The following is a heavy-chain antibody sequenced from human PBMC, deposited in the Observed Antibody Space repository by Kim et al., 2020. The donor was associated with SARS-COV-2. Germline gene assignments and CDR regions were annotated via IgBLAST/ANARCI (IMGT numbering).Heavy chain of an antibody. CDR2: ISSSSSYI. CDR3: ARDRWSRGSYRNFDY. Sequence: GGSLRLSCAASGFTFSSYSMNWVRQAPGKGLEWVSSISSSSSYIYYADSVKGRFTISRDNAKNSLYLQMNSLRAEDTAVYYCARDRWSRGSYRNFDYWGQGTLVTVSS. V-gene: IGHV3-21*01. D-gene: IGHD1-26*01. CDR1: GFTFSSYS. J-gene: IGHJ4*02.